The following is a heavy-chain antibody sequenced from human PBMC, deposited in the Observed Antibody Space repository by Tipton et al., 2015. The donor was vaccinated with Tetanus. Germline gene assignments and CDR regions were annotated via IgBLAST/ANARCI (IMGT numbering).Heavy chain of an antibody. Sequence: SLRLSCAASGFTFKSYTLNWVRQAPGKGLEWVSTINSRSTSIYYADSVKGRFTVSRDNANNSVYLQMNSLRAEDTAIYYCAREPVLAIGTHGGRGTLVTVSS. J-gene: IGHJ4*02. D-gene: IGHD2-21*01. CDR3: AREPVLAIGTH. CDR1: GFTFKSYT. V-gene: IGHV3-21*01. CDR2: INSRSTSI.